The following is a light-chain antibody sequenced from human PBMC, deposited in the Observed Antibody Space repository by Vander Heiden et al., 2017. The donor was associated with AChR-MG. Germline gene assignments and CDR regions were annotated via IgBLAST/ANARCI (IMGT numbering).Light chain of an antibody. CDR2: KAS. Sequence: DIQMTPSPSPLSASVGDRVTIPCRASQSVSSWLAWYQQKPGKAPKLLTYKASSVESGVPSRFSGRGSGTEFTLTISSLQPDDFATYFCQQEYTYPLTFGQGTRVEIK. J-gene: IGKJ1*01. CDR3: QQEYTYPLT. CDR1: QSVSSW. V-gene: IGKV1-5*03.